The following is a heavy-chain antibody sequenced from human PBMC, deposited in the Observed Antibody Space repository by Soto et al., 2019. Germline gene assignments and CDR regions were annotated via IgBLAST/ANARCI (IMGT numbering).Heavy chain of an antibody. Sequence: GGSLRLSCAASGFTFSSYAMHWVRQAPGKGLEYVSAIIRNGGSTYYANSVKGRFTISRDNSKNTLYLQMGSLRAEDMAVYYCAYCSGGSCYYFDYWGQGTLVTVSS. CDR1: GFTFSSYA. CDR2: IIRNGGST. CDR3: AYCSGGSCYYFDY. V-gene: IGHV3-64*01. J-gene: IGHJ4*02. D-gene: IGHD2-15*01.